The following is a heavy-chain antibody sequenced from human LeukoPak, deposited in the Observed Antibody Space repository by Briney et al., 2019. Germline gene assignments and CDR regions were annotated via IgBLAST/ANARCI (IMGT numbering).Heavy chain of an antibody. CDR1: GGSFSGYY. J-gene: IGHJ5*02. V-gene: IGHV4-34*01. CDR3: ARGSDSYGLGP. D-gene: IGHD3/OR15-3a*01. Sequence: PSETLSLTCAVYGGSFSGYYWSWIRQPPGKELEWIGEINHSGSTNYNPSLKSRVTISVDTSKNQFSLKLSSVTAADTAVYYCARGSDSYGLGPWGQGTLVTVSS. CDR2: INHSGST.